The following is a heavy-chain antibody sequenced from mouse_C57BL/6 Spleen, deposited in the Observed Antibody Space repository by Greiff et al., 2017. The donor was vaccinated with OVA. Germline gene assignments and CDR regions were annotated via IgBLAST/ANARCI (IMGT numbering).Heavy chain of an antibody. CDR2: ISYDGSN. V-gene: IGHV3-6*01. Sequence: VQLKESGPGLVKPSQSLSLTCSVTGYSITSGYYWNWIRQFPGNKLEWMGYISYDGSNNYNPSLKNRISITRDTSKNQFFLKLNSVTTEDTATYYCARDPGIGYWGQGTTLTVSS. J-gene: IGHJ2*01. D-gene: IGHD4-1*01. CDR1: GYSITSGYY. CDR3: ARDPGIGY.